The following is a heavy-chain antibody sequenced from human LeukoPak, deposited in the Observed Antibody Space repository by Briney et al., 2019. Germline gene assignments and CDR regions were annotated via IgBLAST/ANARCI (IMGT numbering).Heavy chain of an antibody. CDR3: AREGGPVSWGVPHGMDV. J-gene: IGHJ6*02. Sequence: SETLSLTCAVYGGSFSGYYWSWIRQPPGEGLEWIGEINHSGSTNYNPSLKSRVTISVDTSKNQFSMKLSSVTAADTAVYYCAREGGPVSWGVPHGMDVWGQGTTVTVSS. CDR1: GGSFSGYY. V-gene: IGHV4-34*01. D-gene: IGHD3-10*01. CDR2: INHSGST.